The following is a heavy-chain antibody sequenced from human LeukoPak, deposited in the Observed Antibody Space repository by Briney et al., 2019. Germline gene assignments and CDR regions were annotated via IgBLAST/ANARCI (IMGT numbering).Heavy chain of an antibody. J-gene: IGHJ6*02. Sequence: GGSLRLSCSASGFTFKSYAMNWVRQAPGKGLEWVSSIGGSGGRTYYADSVTGRFSISRDNSKNMMYLQMNSLRAADTAVYYCAKGRIAVALYYGMDVWGQGTTVTVFS. CDR3: AKGRIAVALYYGMDV. CDR2: IGGSGGRT. CDR1: GFTFKSYA. V-gene: IGHV3-23*01. D-gene: IGHD6-19*01.